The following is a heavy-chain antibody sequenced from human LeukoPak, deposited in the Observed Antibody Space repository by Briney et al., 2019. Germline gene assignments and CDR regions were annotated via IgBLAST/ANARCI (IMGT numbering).Heavy chain of an antibody. CDR1: GYTFTSYA. J-gene: IGHJ4*02. D-gene: IGHD6-13*01. CDR2: INTNTGNP. V-gene: IGHV7-4-1*02. Sequence: GASVKVSCKASGYTFTSYAMNWVRQAPGQGLEWMGWINTNTGNPTYAQGFTGRFVFSLDTSVSTAYLQISSLKAEDTAVYYCARDDVAAGLSNFDYWGQGTLVTVFS. CDR3: ARDDVAAGLSNFDY.